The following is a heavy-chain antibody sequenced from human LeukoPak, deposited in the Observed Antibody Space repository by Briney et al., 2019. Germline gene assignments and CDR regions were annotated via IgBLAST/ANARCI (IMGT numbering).Heavy chain of an antibody. J-gene: IGHJ4*02. CDR2: ISAYNGNT. Sequence: ASVKVSCKASGYTFTSYGISWVRQAPGQGLEWMGWISAYNGNTNYAQKLQGRVTMTTDTSTSTAYMELRSLRSDDTAVYYCARDKGSAGDSGGYWLTPSPFWGQGTLVTVSS. CDR3: ARDKGSAGDSGGYWLTPSPF. D-gene: IGHD3-22*01. CDR1: GYTFTSYG. V-gene: IGHV1-18*01.